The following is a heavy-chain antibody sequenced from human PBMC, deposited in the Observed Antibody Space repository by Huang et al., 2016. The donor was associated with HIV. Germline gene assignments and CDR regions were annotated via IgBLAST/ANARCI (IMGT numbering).Heavy chain of an antibody. CDR1: GFTFSDHY. CDR2: SRNKVRSYTT. D-gene: IGHD6-19*01. J-gene: IGHJ6*02. Sequence: EVQLVESGGGLVQPGGSLRLSCAASGFTFSDHYMDWVRQAPGKGLEWVGRSRNKVRSYTTEDAASVKGRFTISRDDSETSLYLQMNSLRTEDSAVYYCTGALASDTGMDVWGQGTTVTVSS. CDR3: TGALASDTGMDV. V-gene: IGHV3-72*01.